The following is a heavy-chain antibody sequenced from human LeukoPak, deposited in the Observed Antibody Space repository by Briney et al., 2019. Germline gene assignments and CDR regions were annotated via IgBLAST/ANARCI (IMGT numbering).Heavy chain of an antibody. Sequence: SETLSLTCTVSGGSISSYYWSWIRQPPGKGLEWIGSIYYSGSTNYNPSLKSRVTISIDTSKNQFSLKLSSVTAADTAVYYCARGYSSSWYDSWGRGTLVTVSS. CDR3: ARGYSSSWYDS. D-gene: IGHD6-13*01. V-gene: IGHV4-59*01. J-gene: IGHJ5*01. CDR2: IYYSGST. CDR1: GGSISSYY.